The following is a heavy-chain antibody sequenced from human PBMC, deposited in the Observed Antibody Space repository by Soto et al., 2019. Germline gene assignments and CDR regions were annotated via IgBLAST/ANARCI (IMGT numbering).Heavy chain of an antibody. CDR2: INPNSGST. D-gene: IGHD3-22*01. CDR3: ARGHSSGYSPQDY. CDR1: GYTFSDYF. V-gene: IGHV1-2*02. Sequence: ASVKVSCKASGYTFSDYFIHWVRQAPGQGLEWMGWINPNSGSTNYAQTFQGRVTMTRDTSISTVFMELSSLRSEDTAVFYCARGHSSGYSPQDYWGQGTLVTVSS. J-gene: IGHJ4*02.